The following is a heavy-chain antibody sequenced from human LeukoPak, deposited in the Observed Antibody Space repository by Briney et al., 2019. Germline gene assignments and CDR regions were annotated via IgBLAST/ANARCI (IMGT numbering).Heavy chain of an antibody. D-gene: IGHD2-15*01. J-gene: IGHJ4*02. CDR3: ARGRNVVVVAADDFDY. CDR1: GGSFSGYY. Sequence: PSGTLSLTCAVYGGSFSGYYWSWIRQPPGKGLEWIGEINHSGSTNYNPSLKSRVTISVDTSKNQFSLKLSSVTAADTAVYYCARGRNVVVVAADDFDYWGQGTLVTVSS. CDR2: INHSGST. V-gene: IGHV4-34*01.